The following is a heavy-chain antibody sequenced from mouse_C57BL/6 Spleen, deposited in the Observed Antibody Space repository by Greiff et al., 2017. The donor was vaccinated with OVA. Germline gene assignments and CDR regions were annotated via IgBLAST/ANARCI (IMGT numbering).Heavy chain of an antibody. D-gene: IGHD1-1*01. V-gene: IGHV1-82*01. J-gene: IGHJ2*01. CDR2: IYPGDGDT. CDR1: GYAFSSSW. CDR3: ARSVAGYYYGSLDY. Sequence: QVQLQQSGPELVKPGASVKISCKASGYAFSSSWMNWVKQRPGKGLEWIGRIYPGDGDTNYNGKFKGKATLTADKSSSTAYMQLSSLTSEDSAVYFCARSVAGYYYGSLDYWGQGTTLTVSS.